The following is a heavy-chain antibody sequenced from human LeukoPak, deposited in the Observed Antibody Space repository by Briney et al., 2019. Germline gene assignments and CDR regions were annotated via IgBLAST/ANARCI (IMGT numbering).Heavy chain of an antibody. V-gene: IGHV1-8*01. CDR1: GYTFTSYD. CDR2: MNPNSGNT. J-gene: IGHJ4*02. Sequence: ASVKASCKASGYTFTSYDINWVRQATGQGLEWMGWMNPNSGNTGYAQKFQGRVTMTRNTSISTAYMELSSLRSEDTAVYYCARGRRLGGGNSADFDYWGQGTLVTVSS. D-gene: IGHD2-21*02. CDR3: ARGRRLGGGNSADFDY.